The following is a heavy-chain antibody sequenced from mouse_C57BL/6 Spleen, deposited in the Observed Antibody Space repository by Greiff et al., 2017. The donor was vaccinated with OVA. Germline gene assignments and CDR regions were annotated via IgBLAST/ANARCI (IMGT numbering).Heavy chain of an antibody. V-gene: IGHV5-17*01. D-gene: IGHD2-5*01. CDR2: ISSGSSTI. J-gene: IGHJ4*01. CDR1: GFTFSDYG. Sequence: EVQVVESGGGLVKPGGSLKLSCAASGFTFSDYGMHWVRQAPEKGLEWVAYISSGSSTIYYADTVKGRFTISRDNAKNTLFLQMTSLRSEDTAMYYCARRGYSNLNYYAMDYWGQGTSVTVSS. CDR3: ARRGYSNLNYYAMDY.